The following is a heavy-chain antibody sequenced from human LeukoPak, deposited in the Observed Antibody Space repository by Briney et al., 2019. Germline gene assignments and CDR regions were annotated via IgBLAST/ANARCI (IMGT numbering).Heavy chain of an antibody. CDR1: GYTFTSHG. D-gene: IGHD3-10*01. V-gene: IGHV1-69*06. CDR3: AVGESRVNGEFHGFDP. CDR2: IIPIFGTA. Sequence: ASVKVSCKASGYTFTSHGISWVRQAPGQGLEWMGGIIPIFGTANYAQKFQGRVTITADKSTSTAYMELSSLRSEDTAVYYCAVGESRVNGEFHGFDPWGQGTLVTVSS. J-gene: IGHJ5*02.